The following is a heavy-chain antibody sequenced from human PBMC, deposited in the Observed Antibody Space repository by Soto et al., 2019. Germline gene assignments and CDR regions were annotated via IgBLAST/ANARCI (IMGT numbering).Heavy chain of an antibody. J-gene: IGHJ6*02. Sequence: EVQLVESGGGLVQPGGSLRLSCAASGFTFSSYWMSWVRQAPGKGLEWVANIKQDGSEKYYVDSVKGRFTISRDNAKNSLYLQMNSLRAEDTAVYYCAREGGKELVSLIYYYGMDVWGQGTTVTVSS. V-gene: IGHV3-7*03. CDR3: AREGGKELVSLIYYYGMDV. D-gene: IGHD6-6*01. CDR1: GFTFSSYW. CDR2: IKQDGSEK.